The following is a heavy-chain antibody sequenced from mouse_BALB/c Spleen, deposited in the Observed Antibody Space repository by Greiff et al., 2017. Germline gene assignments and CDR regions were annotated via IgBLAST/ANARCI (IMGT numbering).Heavy chain of an antibody. Sequence: QVHVKQSGAELARPGASVKMSCKASGYTFTSYTMHWVKQRPGQGLEWIGYINPSSGYTNYNQKFKDKATLTADKSSSTAYMQLSSLTSEDSAVYYCARSRGDYAMDYWGQGTSVTVSS. CDR3: ARSRGDYAMDY. J-gene: IGHJ4*01. V-gene: IGHV1-4*01. CDR1: GYTFTSYT. CDR2: INPSSGYT.